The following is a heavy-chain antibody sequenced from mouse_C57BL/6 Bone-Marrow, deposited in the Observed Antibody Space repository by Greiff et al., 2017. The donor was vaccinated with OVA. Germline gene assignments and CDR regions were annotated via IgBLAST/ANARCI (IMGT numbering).Heavy chain of an antibody. J-gene: IGHJ4*01. V-gene: IGHV14-4*01. CDR2: IDPGNGDT. CDR3: TSSYGSSPYYCAMDD. CDR1: GFTIKDDY. D-gene: IGHD1-1*01. Sequence: EVHLVESGAELVRPGASVKLSCTASGFTIKDDYMHWVKQRPEQGLEWIGWIDPGNGDTEYPSKFQGKATITADTSSNTAYLQLSSLTSEDTAVYYCTSSYGSSPYYCAMDDWGQGTSVTVSS.